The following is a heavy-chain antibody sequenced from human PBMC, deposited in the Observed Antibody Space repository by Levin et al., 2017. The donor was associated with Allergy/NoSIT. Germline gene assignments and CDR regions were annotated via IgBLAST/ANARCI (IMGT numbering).Heavy chain of an antibody. CDR3: ARTYSGYDSVDY. J-gene: IGHJ4*02. D-gene: IGHD5-12*01. CDR1: GYTFTSYY. CDR2: INPSGGST. V-gene: IGHV1-46*01. Sequence: GESLKISCKASGYTFTSYYMHWVRQAPGQGLEWMGIINPSGGSTSYAQKFQGRVTMTRDTSTSTVYMELSSLRSEDTAVYYCARTYSGYDSVDYWGQGTLVTVSS.